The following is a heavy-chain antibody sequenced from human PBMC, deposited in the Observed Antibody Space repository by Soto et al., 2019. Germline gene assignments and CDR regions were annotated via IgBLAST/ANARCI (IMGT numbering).Heavy chain of an antibody. J-gene: IGHJ6*03. CDR2: ISSNGVGT. V-gene: IGHV3-64*01. CDR3: ARREQSDYYSVDV. CDR1: GFTFSNYA. Sequence: EVQLVESGGGLVQPGGSLRLSCAASGFTFSNYAMDWVRQAPGKVLEYVSGISSNGVGTYYANSVKDRFTISRDNSKNTLYLQMGSLRAEDMAVYYCARREQSDYYSVDVWGKGTSVTVSS. D-gene: IGHD6-19*01.